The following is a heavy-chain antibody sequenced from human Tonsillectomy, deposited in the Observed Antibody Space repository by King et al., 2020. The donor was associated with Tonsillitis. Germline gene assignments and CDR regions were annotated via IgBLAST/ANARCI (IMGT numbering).Heavy chain of an antibody. V-gene: IGHV3-23*04. Sequence: VQLVESGGGLVQPGGSLRLSCAASGFTFSSYAMCWVRQAPGKGLEWVSTISGSSYSTYYPDSVKGRFTISRDNSNHTLYSQMHRLRTQDTALYYCAKLPHSSGWSSPFDYWGQGTLVTVSS. CDR2: ISGSSYST. CDR3: AKLPHSSGWSSPFDY. D-gene: IGHD6-19*01. J-gene: IGHJ4*02. CDR1: GFTFSSYA.